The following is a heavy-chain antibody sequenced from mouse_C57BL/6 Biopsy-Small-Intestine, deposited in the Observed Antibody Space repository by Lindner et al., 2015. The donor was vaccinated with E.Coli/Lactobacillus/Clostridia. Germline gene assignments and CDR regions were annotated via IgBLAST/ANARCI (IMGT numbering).Heavy chain of an antibody. D-gene: IGHD1-1*01. CDR2: FHPYDGDT. CDR1: GYTFTTYP. J-gene: IGHJ2*01. CDR3: ARGRGSNYYYFDY. Sequence: VQLQESGAELVKPGASVKMSCKASGYTFTTYPIEWMKQNHGKSLEWIGNFHPYDGDTKYNEKFKGKATLTVEKSSSTVYLELSRLTSDDSAVYCCARGRGSNYYYFDYWGQGTTLTVSS. V-gene: IGHV1-47*01.